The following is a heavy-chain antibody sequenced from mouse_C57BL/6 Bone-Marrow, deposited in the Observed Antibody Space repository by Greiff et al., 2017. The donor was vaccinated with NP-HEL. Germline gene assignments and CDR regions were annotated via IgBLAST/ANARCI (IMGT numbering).Heavy chain of an antibody. J-gene: IGHJ4*01. CDR2: IYPGSGST. D-gene: IGHD1-1*01. CDR1: GYTFTSYW. CDR3: ARSFITAVVGYAMDY. V-gene: IGHV1-55*01. Sequence: QVQLQQPGAELVKPGASVKMSCKASGYTFTSYWITWVKQRPGQGLEWIGDIYPGSGSTNYNEKSKSKATLTVDTSSSTAYMQLSSLTSEDSAVYYCARSFITAVVGYAMDYWGQGTSVTVSS.